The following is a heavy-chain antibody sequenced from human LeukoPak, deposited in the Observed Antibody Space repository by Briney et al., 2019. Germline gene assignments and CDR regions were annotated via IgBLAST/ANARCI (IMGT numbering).Heavy chain of an antibody. Sequence: GGSLRLXCAASGFTFSSYSMNWVRQAPGKGLEWVSSISSSSSYVYYADSVKGRFTISRDNAKNSLYLQMNSLRAEDTAVYYCARRVGAARSWDYYMDVWGKGTTVTVSS. CDR2: ISSSSSYV. D-gene: IGHD6-6*01. CDR3: ARRVGAARSWDYYMDV. J-gene: IGHJ6*03. V-gene: IGHV3-21*01. CDR1: GFTFSSYS.